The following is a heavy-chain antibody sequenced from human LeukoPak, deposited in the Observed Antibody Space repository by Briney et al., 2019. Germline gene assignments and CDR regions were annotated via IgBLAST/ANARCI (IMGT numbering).Heavy chain of an antibody. V-gene: IGHV4-59*01. D-gene: IGHD1-26*01. CDR2: IYSTGST. J-gene: IGHJ3*02. CDR1: GDSSSEYY. CDR3: ARETSGSYYDAFDI. Sequence: SETLSLTCTVSGDSSSEYYWSWIRQPPGKRLEWIGCIYSTGSTNYNPSLKSRVTISVDTSKNQFSLKLSSVTAADTAVYYCARETSGSYYDAFDIWGQGTMVTVSS.